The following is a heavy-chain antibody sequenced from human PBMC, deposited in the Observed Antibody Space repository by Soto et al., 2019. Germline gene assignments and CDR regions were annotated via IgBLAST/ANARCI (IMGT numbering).Heavy chain of an antibody. CDR2: ISYDGSNK. V-gene: IGHV3-30-3*01. CDR1: GFTFSSYA. J-gene: IGHJ3*02. CDR3: ATEPITMIVVVITNDAFDI. D-gene: IGHD3-22*01. Sequence: GGSLRLSCAASGFTFSSYAMHWVRQAPGKGLEWVAVISYDGSNKYYADSVKGRFTISRDNSKNTLYLQMNSLRAEDTAVYYCATEPITMIVVVITNDAFDIWGQGTMVTVSS.